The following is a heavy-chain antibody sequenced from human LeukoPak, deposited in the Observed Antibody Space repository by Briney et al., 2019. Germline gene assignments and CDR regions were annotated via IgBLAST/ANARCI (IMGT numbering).Heavy chain of an antibody. J-gene: IGHJ6*03. CDR1: GFSFSNYW. CDR3: AREYYYDSSGYYDHYWGALYYYYYYYMDV. V-gene: IGHV3-7*01. CDR2: IKQDGSEK. D-gene: IGHD3-22*01. Sequence: PGGSLRLSCAASGFSFSNYWMSWVRQAPGKGLEWVANIKQDGSEKYYVDSVKGRFTISRDNAKNSLYLQMNSLRAEDTAVYYCAREYYYDSSGYYDHYWGALYYYYYYYMDVWGKGTTVTISS.